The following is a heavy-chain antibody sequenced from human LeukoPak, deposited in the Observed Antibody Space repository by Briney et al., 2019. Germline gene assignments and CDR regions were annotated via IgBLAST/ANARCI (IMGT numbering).Heavy chain of an antibody. CDR3: ARSDYSYYGMDV. Sequence: SETLSLTCTVSGGSISTYYWTWIRQPPGKGLEWIGNIYYSGSTNSNPSLKSRLTISVDTSKKQFYLNLTSVTAADTAIYYCARSDYSYYGMDVWGRGATVTVSS. J-gene: IGHJ6*02. CDR1: GGSISTYY. CDR2: IYYSGST. V-gene: IGHV4-59*08.